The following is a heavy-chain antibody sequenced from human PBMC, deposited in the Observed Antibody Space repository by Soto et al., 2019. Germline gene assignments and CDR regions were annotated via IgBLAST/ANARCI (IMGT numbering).Heavy chain of an antibody. CDR1: GGTFSSYA. J-gene: IGHJ6*02. V-gene: IGHV1-69*13. D-gene: IGHD1-26*01. CDR2: IIPIFGTA. CDR3: ARGMELPQSYYYYYGMDV. Sequence: GASVKVSCKASGGTFSSYAISWVRQAPGQGLEWMGGIIPIFGTANYAQKFQGRVTITADESTSTAYMELSSLRSEETAVYYCARGMELPQSYYYYYGMDVWGQGTTVTVSS.